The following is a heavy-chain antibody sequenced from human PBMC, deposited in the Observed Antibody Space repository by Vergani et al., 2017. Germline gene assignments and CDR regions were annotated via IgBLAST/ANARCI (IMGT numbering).Heavy chain of an antibody. D-gene: IGHD1-26*01. J-gene: IGHJ4*02. Sequence: EVQLLESGGGLVQPGGSLRLSCAASGFTFSSYAMSWVRQAPGKGLEWVSAISWNSGSIGYADSVKGRFTISRDNAKNSLYLQMNSLRAEDTALYYCAKDIEWEPRPSFDYWGQGTLVTVSS. CDR1: GFTFSSYA. CDR3: AKDIEWEPRPSFDY. CDR2: ISWNSGSI. V-gene: IGHV3-9*01.